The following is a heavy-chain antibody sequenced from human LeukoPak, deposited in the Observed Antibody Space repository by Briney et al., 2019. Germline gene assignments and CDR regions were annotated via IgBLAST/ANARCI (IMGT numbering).Heavy chain of an antibody. CDR1: GFTFEDYG. CDR3: ARDAGGGYDSYGLDV. J-gene: IGHJ6*02. V-gene: IGHV3-53*05. CDR2: LHPGGRA. Sequence: GGSLRLSCAASGFTFEDYGMSWVRQAPGQGLEWVSLLHPGGRAYYADSVKGRFTIFRDNAKNTLHLQMDSLRVEDTAVYYCARDAGGGYDSYGLDVWGQGTTVTVAS. D-gene: IGHD5-12*01.